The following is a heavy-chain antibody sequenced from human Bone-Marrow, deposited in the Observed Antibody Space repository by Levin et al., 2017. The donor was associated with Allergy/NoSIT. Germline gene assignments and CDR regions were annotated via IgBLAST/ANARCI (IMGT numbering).Heavy chain of an antibody. CDR1: GFTFSSYD. D-gene: IGHD3-22*01. V-gene: IGHV3-13*01. Sequence: GESLKISCAASGFTFSSYDIHWVRQATGKSLEWVSAIGSAGDTYYPGSVKGRFTISRENAKNSLYLQMNSLKAGDTAVYFCARAHDYYDSSGYYTAYYYYGMDVWGQGTTVTVSS. CDR2: IGSAGDT. J-gene: IGHJ6*02. CDR3: ARAHDYYDSSGYYTAYYYYGMDV.